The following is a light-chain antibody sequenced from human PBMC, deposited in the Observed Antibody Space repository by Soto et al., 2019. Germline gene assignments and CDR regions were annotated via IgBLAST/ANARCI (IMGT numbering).Light chain of an antibody. CDR3: CSYATPRL. Sequence: QAVVTQPASVSGSPGQSITISCTGTSSDVGSYDLVSWYQQHPDKAPKLLLFEVSKRPSGVSIRFSGSKSGNTASLTISGLQPEDEADYYCCSYATPRLFGGGTQLTVL. CDR2: EVS. CDR1: SSDVGSYDL. V-gene: IGLV2-23*02. J-gene: IGLJ2*01.